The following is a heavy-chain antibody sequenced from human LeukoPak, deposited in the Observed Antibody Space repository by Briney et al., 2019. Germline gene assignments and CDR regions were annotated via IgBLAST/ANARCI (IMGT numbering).Heavy chain of an antibody. D-gene: IGHD1-7*01. V-gene: IGHV3-30*19. CDR1: GFTFSSYS. CDR3: ARGNYDWDCDY. CDR2: ISYDGNKE. J-gene: IGHJ4*02. Sequence: PGGSLRLSCAASGFTFSSYSMHWVRQAPGKGLEWVALISYDGNKEFYADSVKGRFTISRDKSMNTLFLQMNSLRAEDTAVYYCARGNYDWDCDYWGQGTLVTVSS.